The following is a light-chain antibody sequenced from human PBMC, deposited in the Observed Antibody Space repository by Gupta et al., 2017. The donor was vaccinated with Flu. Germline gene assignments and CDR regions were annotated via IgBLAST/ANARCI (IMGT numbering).Light chain of an antibody. V-gene: IGKV3-15*01. CDR2: GAS. CDR3: QQYNNLPRT. J-gene: IGKJ1*01. CDR1: QRVSRN. Sequence: PPTPSYSRGKITTPSCGTTQRVSRNLAWYQQKPGQAPRLLIYGASTRATGIPARFSGSGSGTEFTLTISSLQSEDFAVYYCQQYNNLPRTFGQGTKVEIK.